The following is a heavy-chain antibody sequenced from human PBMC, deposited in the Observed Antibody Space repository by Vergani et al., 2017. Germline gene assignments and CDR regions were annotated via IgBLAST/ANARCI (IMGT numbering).Heavy chain of an antibody. J-gene: IGHJ4*02. CDR3: ARAEKFVVVPASLDY. Sequence: QVQLVQSGAEVKKPGASVKVSCKASGYTFTSYGISWVRQAPGQGLEWMGWISAYNGNTNYAQKLQGRVTMTTDTSTSTAYMELRGLRSDDTAVYYCARAEKFVVVPASLDYWGQGTLVTVSS. V-gene: IGHV1-18*01. CDR2: ISAYNGNT. D-gene: IGHD2-2*01. CDR1: GYTFTSYG.